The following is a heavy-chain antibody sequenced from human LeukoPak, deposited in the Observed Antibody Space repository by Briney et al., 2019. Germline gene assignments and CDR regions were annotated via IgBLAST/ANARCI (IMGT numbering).Heavy chain of an antibody. CDR1: GFTFSSYG. Sequence: GRSLRLSCAASGFTFSSYGMHWVRQAPGKGLEWVAVISYDGSNKYYADSVKGRFTISRDNSKNTLYLQMNSLRVEDTAVYYCAKDRNVWGNGAFDIWGQWTMVTVSS. D-gene: IGHD3-16*01. CDR3: AKDRNVWGNGAFDI. CDR2: ISYDGSNK. V-gene: IGHV3-30*18. J-gene: IGHJ3*02.